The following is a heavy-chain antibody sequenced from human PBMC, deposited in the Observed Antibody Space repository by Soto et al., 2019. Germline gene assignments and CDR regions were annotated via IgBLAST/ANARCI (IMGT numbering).Heavy chain of an antibody. CDR2: IYYSGST. CDR1: GGSISSSSYY. Sequence: SETLSLTRTVSGGSISSSSYYWGWIRQPPGKGLEWIGSIYYSGSTYYNPSLKSRVTISVDTSKNQYSLNLSSVTAADTAVYYCARRKVRGVLDYWGQGTLVTVS. V-gene: IGHV4-39*01. J-gene: IGHJ4*02. CDR3: ARRKVRGVLDY. D-gene: IGHD3-10*01.